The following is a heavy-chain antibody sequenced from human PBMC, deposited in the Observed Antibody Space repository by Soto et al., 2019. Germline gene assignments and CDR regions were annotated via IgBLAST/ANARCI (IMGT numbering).Heavy chain of an antibody. CDR1: GGSISSFF. V-gene: IGHV4-59*03. J-gene: IGHJ3*02. CDR3: VSSRTAVFGDARDM. Sequence: QVQLQQSGPGLVKPSETLSLTCSVSGGSISSFFNNWIRQAPGKGLEGIGCIYDSGDANYNPSLKSRVTISLDTSKNQFSLKLSSVTAADTAVYYCVSSRTAVFGDARDMWALGTMVTVSS. CDR2: IYDSGDA. D-gene: IGHD3-16*01.